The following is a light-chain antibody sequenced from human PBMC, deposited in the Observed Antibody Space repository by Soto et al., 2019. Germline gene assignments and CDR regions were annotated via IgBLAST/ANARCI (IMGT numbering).Light chain of an antibody. CDR3: SSYTSSSLLV. CDR2: DVS. V-gene: IGLV2-14*01. CDR1: SSDVGGYNY. Sequence: QSALTQAASVSGSPGQSITISCTGTSSDVGGYNYVSWYQQHPGKAPKLMIYDVSNRPSGVSNGFSGSKSGNTASLTISGLQAEDEADYYCSSYTSSSLLVFGTGTKVTVL. J-gene: IGLJ1*01.